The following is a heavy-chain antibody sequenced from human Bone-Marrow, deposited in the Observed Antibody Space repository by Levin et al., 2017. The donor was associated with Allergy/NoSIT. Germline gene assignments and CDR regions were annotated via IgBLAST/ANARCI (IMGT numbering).Heavy chain of an antibody. CDR2: ISDSGSYI. V-gene: IGHV3-21*01. CDR1: GFTFSRYT. J-gene: IGHJ6*02. CDR3: VRDGDGLDV. Sequence: GESLKISCAGSGFTFSRYTMNWVRQAPGKGLEWVSSISDSGSYIYSGEATKGRFTISRDNAKNSVFLQMASLRVDDTAVYYCVRDGDGLDVWGQGTTVIVSS.